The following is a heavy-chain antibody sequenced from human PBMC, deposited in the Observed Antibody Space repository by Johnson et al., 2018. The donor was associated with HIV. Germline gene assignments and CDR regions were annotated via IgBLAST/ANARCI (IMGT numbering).Heavy chain of an antibody. CDR1: GFTFSSYG. Sequence: VQLVESGGGVVQPGRSLRLSCAASGFTFSSYGMHWVRQAPGKGLEWVAAIWSDGSNKYSADSVKGRFTISRDNSKNTLYLHMSSLGAEDTAVYYCASDGGELAGAYAFDIWGQGTMVTVSS. J-gene: IGHJ3*02. V-gene: IGHV3-33*01. CDR2: IWSDGSNK. CDR3: ASDGGELAGAYAFDI. D-gene: IGHD1-26*01.